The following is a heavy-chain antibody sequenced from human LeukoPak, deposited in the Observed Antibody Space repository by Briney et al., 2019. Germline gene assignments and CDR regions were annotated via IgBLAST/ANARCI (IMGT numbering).Heavy chain of an antibody. V-gene: IGHV4-30-4*08. CDR3: ARAIATAGTGWFDP. CDR2: IYYGGST. Sequence: SETLSLTCTVSGGSISSGDYYWSWIRQPPGKGLEWIGYIYYGGSTYYNPSLKSRVTISVDTSKNQFSLKLSSVTAADTAVYYCARAIATAGTGWFDPWGQGTLVTVSS. D-gene: IGHD6-13*01. J-gene: IGHJ5*02. CDR1: GGSISSGDYY.